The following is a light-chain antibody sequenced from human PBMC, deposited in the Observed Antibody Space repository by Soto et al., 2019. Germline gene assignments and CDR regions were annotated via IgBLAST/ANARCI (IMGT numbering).Light chain of an antibody. J-gene: IGLJ3*02. CDR3: SSFTSINTWV. CDR2: EVS. CDR1: SSDVGGCNY. V-gene: IGLV2-14*01. Sequence: QSALTQPASVSGSPGQSITISCTGTSSDVGGCNYVSWYQQHPGKAPKPMIYEVSNRPSGVSNRFSGSKSGNTASLTISGLQAEDEADYYCSSFTSINTWVFGGGTKLTVL.